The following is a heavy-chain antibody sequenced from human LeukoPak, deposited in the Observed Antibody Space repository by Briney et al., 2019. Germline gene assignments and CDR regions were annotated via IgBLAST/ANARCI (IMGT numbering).Heavy chain of an antibody. CDR1: GFTFSSYS. D-gene: IGHD6-19*01. CDR2: ISSSSSTI. CDR3: ARAGYSSGWYPLSDWFDP. J-gene: IGHJ5*02. Sequence: PGGSLRLSCAASGFTFSSYSMYWVRQAPGKGLEWVSYISSSSSTIYYADSVKGRFTISRDNAKNSLYLQMNSLRAEDTAVYYCARAGYSSGWYPLSDWFDPWGQGTLVTVSS. V-gene: IGHV3-48*01.